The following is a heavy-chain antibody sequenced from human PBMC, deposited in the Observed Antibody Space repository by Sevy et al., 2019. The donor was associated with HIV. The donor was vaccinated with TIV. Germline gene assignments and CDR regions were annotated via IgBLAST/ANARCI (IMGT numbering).Heavy chain of an antibody. J-gene: IGHJ1*01. V-gene: IGHV1-18*01. D-gene: IGHD2-2*01. CDR2: ISAYNGNT. CDR3: ARGGGYCISTSCCEYFQD. CDR1: GYTFTSYG. Sequence: ASVKVSCKASGYTFTSYGISWVRQAPGQGLEWMGWISAYNGNTNYAQKLQGRVTMTTDTSPSTAYMELRNLRSDDTAVYYGARGGGYCISTSCCEYFQDWGQGTLVTVSS.